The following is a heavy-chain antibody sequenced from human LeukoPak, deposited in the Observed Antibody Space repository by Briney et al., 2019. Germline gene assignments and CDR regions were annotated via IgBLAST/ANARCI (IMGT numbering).Heavy chain of an antibody. CDR1: GFTFDDYA. D-gene: IGHD7-27*01. J-gene: IGHJ4*02. Sequence: GGSLRLSCAASGFTFDDYAMHWVRQAPGKGLEWVSLISWDGGGTYYADTVKGRFTISRDNAKNSLYLQMNSLRAEDTAVYYCARAGFDYWGQGTLVTVSS. CDR2: ISWDGGGT. V-gene: IGHV3-43D*03. CDR3: ARAGFDY.